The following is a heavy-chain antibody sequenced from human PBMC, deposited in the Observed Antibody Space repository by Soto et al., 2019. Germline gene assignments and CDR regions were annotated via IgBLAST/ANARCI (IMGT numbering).Heavy chain of an antibody. CDR1: RGSISDYY. CDR3: ATRPPPGGWFGVFDF. CDR2: VYRSGAT. Sequence: SETLSLTCTVSRGSISDYYWSWIRQPPGKGPEWIGYVYRSGATKYNPSLESRVTISLDTSKNQFSLKLNSVTAADTAVYYCATRPPPGGWFGVFDFWSQGTLVTVS. J-gene: IGHJ4*02. D-gene: IGHD3-10*01. V-gene: IGHV4-59*01.